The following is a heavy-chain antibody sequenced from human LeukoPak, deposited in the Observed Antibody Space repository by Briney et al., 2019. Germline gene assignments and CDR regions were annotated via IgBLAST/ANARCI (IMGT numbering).Heavy chain of an antibody. J-gene: IGHJ3*02. D-gene: IGHD1-26*01. Sequence: ASVKVSCKASGYTFTGYYMHWVRQAPGQGLEWMGWINPNSGGTNYAQKFQGRVTMTRDTSIGTAYMELSRLRSDDTAVYYCARAGATISHWNWRNDAFDIWGQGTMVTVSS. CDR1: GYTFTGYY. CDR2: INPNSGGT. CDR3: ARAGATISHWNWRNDAFDI. V-gene: IGHV1-2*02.